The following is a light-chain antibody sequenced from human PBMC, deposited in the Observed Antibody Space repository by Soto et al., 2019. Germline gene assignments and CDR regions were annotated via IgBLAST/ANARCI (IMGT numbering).Light chain of an antibody. V-gene: IGKV3-11*01. CDR1: QSVSSY. Sequence: EIVLTQSPATLSLSPGERATLYCRASQSVSSYLAWFQQKPGQPPRLLIYDASNRATGIPARLSGSGSGTDFTLTISSLEPEDFAVYYCQQRSNWPYTFGQGTKLEI. J-gene: IGKJ2*01. CDR2: DAS. CDR3: QQRSNWPYT.